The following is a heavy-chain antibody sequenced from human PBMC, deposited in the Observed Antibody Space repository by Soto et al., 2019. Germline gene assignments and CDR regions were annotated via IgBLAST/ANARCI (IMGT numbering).Heavy chain of an antibody. CDR2: INPNSGVT. Sequence: ASVKVSCKASGYTFIANYLHWVRQAPGQGLEWMGWINPNSGVTNYAQRFQAWVTMTRDTSISTAYMELSRLTSDDTAAYYCAREISSSWMDVWGQGTTVTVSS. D-gene: IGHD6-13*01. CDR3: AREISSSWMDV. J-gene: IGHJ6*02. V-gene: IGHV1-2*04. CDR1: GYTFIANY.